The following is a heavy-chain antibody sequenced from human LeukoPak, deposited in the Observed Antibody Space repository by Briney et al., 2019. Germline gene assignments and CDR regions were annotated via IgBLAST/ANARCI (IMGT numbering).Heavy chain of an antibody. J-gene: IGHJ4*02. V-gene: IGHV3-33*01. CDR2: IWYDGHNK. D-gene: IGHD2-21*01. Sequence: GSLRLSCVASGFSFSKYSMHWVRQAPGKGLQWLAIIWYDGHNKYYADSVKGRFTISRDNSKNTLFLEMNDLKAEDTAVYYCAREWGLIAVAGGPGYWGQGTLVTVSS. CDR1: GFSFSKYS. CDR3: AREWGLIAVAGGPGY.